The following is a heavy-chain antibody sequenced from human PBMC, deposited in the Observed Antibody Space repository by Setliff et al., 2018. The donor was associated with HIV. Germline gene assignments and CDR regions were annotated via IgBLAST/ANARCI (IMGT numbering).Heavy chain of an antibody. CDR2: IYQSGNT. V-gene: IGHV4-38-2*01. D-gene: IGHD2-15*01. Sequence: SETLSLTFAVSGYSISSGFYWSWMGQPPGKGLEWIGSIYQSGNTNYNPSLESRLTISVDTAKNQFSLKLSSVTAADTAVYYCAAATTLLSPRAWGQGTLVTVSS. CDR3: AAATTLLSPRA. J-gene: IGHJ5*02. CDR1: GYSISSGFY.